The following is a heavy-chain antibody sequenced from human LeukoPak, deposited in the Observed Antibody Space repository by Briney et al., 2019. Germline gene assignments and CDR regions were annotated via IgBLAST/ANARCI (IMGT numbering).Heavy chain of an antibody. J-gene: IGHJ6*03. D-gene: IGHD2-2*01. V-gene: IGHV4-34*01. CDR2: INHSGST. CDR3: ARSPVVPAAIRFSGYYYMDV. Sequence: PSETLSLTCAVYGGSFSGYYWSWIRQPPGKGLEWIGEINHSGSTNYNPSLRSRVTISVDTSKNQFSLKLSSVTAADTAVYYCARSPVVPAAIRFSGYYYMDVWGKGTTVTVSS. CDR1: GGSFSGYY.